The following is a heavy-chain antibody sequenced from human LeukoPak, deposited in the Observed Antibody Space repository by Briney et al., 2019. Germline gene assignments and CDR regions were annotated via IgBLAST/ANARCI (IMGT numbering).Heavy chain of an antibody. CDR3: ARGRYYYGMDV. J-gene: IGHJ6*02. CDR1: GGSSSGYY. CDR2: IYHSGST. V-gene: IGHV4-34*01. Sequence: SETLSLTCAVYGGSSSGYYWSWIRQPPGKGLEWIGEIYHSGSTNYNPSLKSRVTISVDMSKNQFSLKLSSVTAADTAMYYCARGRYYYGMDVWGQGTTVTVSS.